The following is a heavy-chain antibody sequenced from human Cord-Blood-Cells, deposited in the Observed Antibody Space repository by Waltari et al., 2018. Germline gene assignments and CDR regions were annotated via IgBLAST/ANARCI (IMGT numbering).Heavy chain of an antibody. Sequence: QVQLVQSGAEVKKPGASVKVSCKASGYTFTGYYMHCVRAAPGQGPEWMGWINPNSGGTNYAQKFQGWVTMTRDTSINTAYMELSRLRSDDTAVYYCARGPHSSSYYYYGMDIWGQGTTVTVSS. CDR1: GYTFTGYY. J-gene: IGHJ6*02. D-gene: IGHD6-6*01. CDR3: ARGPHSSSYYYYGMDI. V-gene: IGHV1-2*04. CDR2: INPNSGGT.